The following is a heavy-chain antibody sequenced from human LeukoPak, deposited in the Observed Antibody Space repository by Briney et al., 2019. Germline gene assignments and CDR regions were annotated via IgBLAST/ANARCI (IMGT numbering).Heavy chain of an antibody. V-gene: IGHV4-31*03. D-gene: IGHD5-12*01. J-gene: IGHJ4*02. CDR2: IYYSGST. Sequence: SQTLSLTCTVSGCSISSGGYYWCWIRQPPGKGLEWVGYIYYSGSTYYHSLLKSRVTIVVDTSKNHFSLKLSSVTAADTAVYYCARWPSGYDYFDYWGQGTLFTVSS. CDR1: GCSISSGGYY. CDR3: ARWPSGYDYFDY.